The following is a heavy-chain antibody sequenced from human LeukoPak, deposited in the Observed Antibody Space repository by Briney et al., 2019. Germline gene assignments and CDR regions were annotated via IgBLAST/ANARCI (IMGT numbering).Heavy chain of an antibody. CDR1: GGSINRYY. J-gene: IGHJ5*02. Sequence: PSETLSLTCSVSGGSINRYYWSWIRQSPGQGLEWLGFIYSSGNSDYNPSLKSRVTISVDTAKNQFPLNLSFVTAADTAVYYCAGSDYNIGLNWLDPWGQGILVTVSS. CDR2: IYSSGNS. CDR3: AGSDYNIGLNWLDP. V-gene: IGHV4-4*09. D-gene: IGHD4-11*01.